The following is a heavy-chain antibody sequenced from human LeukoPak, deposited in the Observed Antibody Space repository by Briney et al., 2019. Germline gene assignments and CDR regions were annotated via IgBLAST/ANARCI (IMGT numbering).Heavy chain of an antibody. CDR3: AEDRERWLQLGYFDY. D-gene: IGHD5-24*01. CDR2: ISGSGGST. CDR1: GFTFSSYA. J-gene: IGHJ4*02. V-gene: IGHV3-23*01. Sequence: PGGSLRLSCAASGFTFSSYAMSWVRQAPGKGLEWVSAISGSGGSTYYADSVKGRFTISRDNSKNTLYLQMNSLRAEDTAVYYCAEDRERWLQLGYFDYWGQGTLVTVSS.